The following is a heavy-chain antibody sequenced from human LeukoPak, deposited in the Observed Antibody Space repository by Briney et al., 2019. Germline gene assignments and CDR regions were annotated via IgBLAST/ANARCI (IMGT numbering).Heavy chain of an antibody. J-gene: IGHJ4*02. CDR3: ARQAEYNSGWHFYLDH. V-gene: IGHV4-39*01. D-gene: IGHD6-19*01. CDR2: VHNVGST. Sequence: PSETLSLTCIVSGVSTTNGIYYWAWIRQSPGKGLEWIGSVHNVGSTYYNLSLRRRVTMSIDTSKNQFSLRLNSVAAADTAVYYCARQAEYNSGWHFYLDHWGQGILVTVSS. CDR1: GVSTTNGIYY.